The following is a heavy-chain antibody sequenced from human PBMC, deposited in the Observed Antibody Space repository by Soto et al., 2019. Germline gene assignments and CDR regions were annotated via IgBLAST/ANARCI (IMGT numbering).Heavy chain of an antibody. J-gene: IGHJ4*02. V-gene: IGHV1-2*02. CDR3: ARDLGGSSSYLGY. D-gene: IGHD6-6*01. CDR1: GYTFTGRY. Sequence: ASVKVSCKASGYTFTGRYIHWVRQAPGQGLEWMGWINPASGGATYAQKFQGRVSLTRDASNSIAYMELSSLRSDDTAVYFCARDLGGSSSYLGYWGQGTPVTVSS. CDR2: INPASGGA.